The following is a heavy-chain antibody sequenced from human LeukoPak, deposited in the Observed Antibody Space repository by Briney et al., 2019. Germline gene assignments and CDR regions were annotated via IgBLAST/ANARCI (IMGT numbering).Heavy chain of an antibody. D-gene: IGHD2/OR15-2a*01. CDR2: IDRDGRVQ. V-gene: IGHV3-7*01. CDR1: GFTSHYW. CDR3: TGGSDKVLSGEYCYYMDV. Sequence: GGSLRLSCTASGFTSHYWLKWVRQSPGRGLERVANIDRDGRVQHYVDSVEGRFTISRDSAKNSLDLQMHSLRAEDTAVYYCTGGSDKVLSGEYCYYMDVWGKGTTVTVSS. J-gene: IGHJ6*03.